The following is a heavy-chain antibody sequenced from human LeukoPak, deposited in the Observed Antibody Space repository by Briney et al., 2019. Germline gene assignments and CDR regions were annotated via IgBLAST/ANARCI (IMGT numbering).Heavy chain of an antibody. J-gene: IGHJ5*02. CDR2: ISGSGGST. CDR1: GLTFSNYA. CDR3: AEAIAYGGDNH. V-gene: IGHV3-23*01. D-gene: IGHD2-21*02. Sequence: GGSLRLSCAASGLTFSNYAMSWVRQAPGKGLEWVSAISGSGGSTYYADSVRGRFTISRDNSKNTLYLQMNSLRAEDTAVYYCAEAIAYGGDNHWGQGTLVTVSS.